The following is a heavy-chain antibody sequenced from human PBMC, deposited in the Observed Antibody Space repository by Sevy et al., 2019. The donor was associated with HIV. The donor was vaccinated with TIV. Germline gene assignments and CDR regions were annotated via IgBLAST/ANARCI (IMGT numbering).Heavy chain of an antibody. CDR3: VRHTVTTIRGAFDF. Sequence: GGSLRLSCAASGFSFSSYAMNWVRLAPGKGLEWVSSISSTPGYIYYADSVKGRFTISRDNAKNSLYLQMNSLRAEDTAVYYCVRHTVTTIRGAFDFWGQGTMVTVS. J-gene: IGHJ3*01. CDR2: ISSTPGYI. CDR1: GFSFSSYA. V-gene: IGHV3-21*01. D-gene: IGHD4-17*01.